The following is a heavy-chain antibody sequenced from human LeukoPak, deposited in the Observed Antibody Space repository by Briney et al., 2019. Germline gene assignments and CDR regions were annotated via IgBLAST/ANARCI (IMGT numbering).Heavy chain of an antibody. CDR3: ARGGDGDILTGLVIDY. D-gene: IGHD3-9*01. CDR2: ISAYNGNT. J-gene: IGHJ4*02. V-gene: IGHV1-18*04. Sequence: GASVKVSCKASGYTFTGYYIHWVRQAPGQGLEWMGWISAYNGNTNYAQKLQGRVTMTTDTSTSTAYMELRSLRSDDTAVYYCARGGDGDILTGLVIDYWGQGTLVTVSS. CDR1: GYTFTGYY.